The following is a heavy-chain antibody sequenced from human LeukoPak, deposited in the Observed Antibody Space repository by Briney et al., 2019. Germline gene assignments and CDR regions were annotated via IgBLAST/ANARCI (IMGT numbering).Heavy chain of an antibody. CDR2: ISSSSSYI. V-gene: IGHV3-21*01. Sequence: GGSLRLSCAASGFTFSSYSMNWVRQAPGKGMGWVSSISSSSSYIYYADSVKGRFTISRDRAKNSLYLQMNSLRAEDTAVYYCARRAYPSDAFDIWGQGTMVTVSS. J-gene: IGHJ3*02. CDR1: GFTFSSYS. CDR3: ARRAYPSDAFDI.